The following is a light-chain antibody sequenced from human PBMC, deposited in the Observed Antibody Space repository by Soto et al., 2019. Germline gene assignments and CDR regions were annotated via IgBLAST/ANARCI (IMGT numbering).Light chain of an antibody. J-gene: IGKJ3*01. Sequence: DIRMTQSPSSLSASVGDRVTITCQASQDITTYLNWFQQKPGKAPKLLIYDASNLETGVPSRFSGSGSGTDFTFTISSLQPEDIATYYCQQYDIFRVTFGPGTKVNIK. V-gene: IGKV1-33*01. CDR2: DAS. CDR1: QDITTY. CDR3: QQYDIFRVT.